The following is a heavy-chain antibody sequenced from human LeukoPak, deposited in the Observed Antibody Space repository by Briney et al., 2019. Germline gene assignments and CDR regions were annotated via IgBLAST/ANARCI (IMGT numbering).Heavy chain of an antibody. CDR2: INHSGST. CDR3: ARGRGNYGSRREYYFDY. V-gene: IGHV4-34*01. CDR1: GGSFSGYY. Sequence: LETLSLTCAVYGGSFSGYYWSWIRQPPGKGLEWIGEINHSGSTNYNPSLKSRVTISVDTSKNQFSLKLSSVTAADTAVYYCARGRGNYGSRREYYFDYWGQGTLVTVSS. J-gene: IGHJ4*02. D-gene: IGHD3-10*01.